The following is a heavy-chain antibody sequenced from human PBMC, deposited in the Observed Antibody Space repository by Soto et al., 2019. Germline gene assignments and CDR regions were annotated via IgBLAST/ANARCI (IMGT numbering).Heavy chain of an antibody. CDR3: ARARYDSSGYYYFDY. Sequence: QVQLQQSGPGLVKPSETLSLTCTVSGGSISGYYWSWIRRPPGKGLEWIGYIYYSGSSNYNPSLKSRVTIPLDTSKNQFSLRLRSVTAADTAVYYCARARYDSSGYYYFDYWGQGTLVTVSS. V-gene: IGHV4-59*01. J-gene: IGHJ4*02. CDR1: GGSISGYY. CDR2: IYYSGSS. D-gene: IGHD3-22*01.